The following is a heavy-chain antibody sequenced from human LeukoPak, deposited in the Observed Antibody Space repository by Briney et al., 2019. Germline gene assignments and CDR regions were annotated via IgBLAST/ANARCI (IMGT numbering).Heavy chain of an antibody. CDR1: GYTFTSYA. J-gene: IGHJ6*02. V-gene: IGHV7-4-1*02. Sequence: ASVTVSCKASGYTFTSYAMNWVRQAPGQGLEWMGWINTNTGNPTYAQGFTGRFVFSLDTSVSTAYLQISSLKAEDTAVYYCARDWASSSTISPTYYYGMDVWGQGTTVTVSS. CDR3: ARDWASSSTISPTYYYGMDV. D-gene: IGHD3-9*01. CDR2: INTNTGNP.